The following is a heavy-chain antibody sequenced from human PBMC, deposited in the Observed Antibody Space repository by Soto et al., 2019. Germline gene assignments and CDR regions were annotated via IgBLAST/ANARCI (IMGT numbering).Heavy chain of an antibody. J-gene: IGHJ6*02. CDR2: ISKSGSVI. Sequence: GGSLRLSCAASGSTFSSSEMHWVRQAPGKGLEWVSYISKSGSVIYYADSVKGRFTISRDNAKNLLYLQMSSLRAEDTAVYFCASANLRFSYGIDVWGQGTTVTVSS. CDR1: GSTFSSSE. V-gene: IGHV3-48*03. CDR3: ASANLRFSYGIDV. D-gene: IGHD3-3*01.